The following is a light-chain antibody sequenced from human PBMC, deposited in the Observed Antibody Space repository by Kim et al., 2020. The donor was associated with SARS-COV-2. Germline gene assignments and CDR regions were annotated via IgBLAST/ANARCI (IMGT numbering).Light chain of an antibody. J-gene: IGKJ1*01. V-gene: IGKV3-20*01. CDR3: QQYGNSRT. CDR1: QTLSRNQ. Sequence: LSPGERANLSCRASQTLSRNQLAWYQQKPGQAPRLLIYGASSRATGIPDRFSGRGSGTDFSLTINRLEPEDCAVYYCQQYGNSRTFGQGTKVDIK. CDR2: GAS.